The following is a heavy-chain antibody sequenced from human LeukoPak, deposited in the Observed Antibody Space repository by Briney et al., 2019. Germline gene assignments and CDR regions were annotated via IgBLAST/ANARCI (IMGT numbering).Heavy chain of an antibody. CDR3: ARAVGAEPLDDAFDI. CDR1: GGTFSSYA. Sequence: SVRVSCKASGGTFSSYAISWVRQAPGQGLEWMGGIIPIFGTANYAQKFQGRVTITADESTSTAYMELRSLRSDDTAVYYCARAVGAEPLDDAFDIWGQGTTVTVSS. CDR2: IIPIFGTA. J-gene: IGHJ3*02. D-gene: IGHD1-26*01. V-gene: IGHV1-69*13.